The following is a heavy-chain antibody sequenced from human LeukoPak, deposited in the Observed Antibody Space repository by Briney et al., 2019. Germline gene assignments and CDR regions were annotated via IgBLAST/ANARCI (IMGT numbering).Heavy chain of an antibody. Sequence: AGGSLRLSCAASGFTFSGHAMSWVRQPPGKGLNWLSTITGCAENTYYADPVKGRFTISRDNSKNTVYLQMDSLRFEDTAVYYCAKVLSGSQDYWGQGTLVTVSS. CDR2: ITGCAENT. CDR1: GFTFSGHA. CDR3: AKVLSGSQDY. V-gene: IGHV3-23*01. J-gene: IGHJ4*02. D-gene: IGHD1-26*01.